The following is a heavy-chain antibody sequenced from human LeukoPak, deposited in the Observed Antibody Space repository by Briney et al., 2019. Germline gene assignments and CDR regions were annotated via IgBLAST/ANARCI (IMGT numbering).Heavy chain of an antibody. Sequence: GGSLRLSCAASGFTFSNAWMSWGRAAPGGGVEWVGSIKGKTDGGTTDYAAPGDGRFTISRDDSKNTLYLQMNSLKTEDTAVYYCTTYYYDSSGYAVSSRWGQGTMVTVSS. CDR2: IKGKTDGGTT. CDR1: GFTFSNAW. V-gene: IGHV3-15*01. CDR3: TTYYYDSSGYAVSSR. J-gene: IGHJ3*01. D-gene: IGHD3-22*01.